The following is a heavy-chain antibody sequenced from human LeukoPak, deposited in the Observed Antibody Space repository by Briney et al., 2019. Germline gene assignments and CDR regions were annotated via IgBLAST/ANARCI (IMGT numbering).Heavy chain of an antibody. D-gene: IGHD3-10*01. CDR1: GFTFSSYG. Sequence: GGSLRLSCAASGFTFSSYGMSWVRQAPGKGLEWVSAISGSGGSTYYADSVKGRFTISRENAKNSLYLQMNSLRAGDTAVYYCARAVSRGDLNWFDPWGQGTLVTVSS. CDR3: ARAVSRGDLNWFDP. V-gene: IGHV3-23*01. J-gene: IGHJ5*02. CDR2: ISGSGGST.